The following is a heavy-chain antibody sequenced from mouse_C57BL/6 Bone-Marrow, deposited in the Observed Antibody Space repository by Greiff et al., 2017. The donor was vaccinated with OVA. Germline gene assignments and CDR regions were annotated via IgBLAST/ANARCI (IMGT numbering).Heavy chain of an antibody. Sequence: EVQRVESGAELVRPGASVKLSCTASGFNIKDDYMHWVKQRPEQGLEWIGWIDPENGDTEYASKFQGKATITADTSSNTAYLQLSSLTSEDTAVYYCTLYYYGFAWFAYWGQGTLVTVSA. CDR3: TLYYYGFAWFAY. J-gene: IGHJ3*01. V-gene: IGHV14-4*01. CDR2: IDPENGDT. CDR1: GFNIKDDY. D-gene: IGHD1-1*01.